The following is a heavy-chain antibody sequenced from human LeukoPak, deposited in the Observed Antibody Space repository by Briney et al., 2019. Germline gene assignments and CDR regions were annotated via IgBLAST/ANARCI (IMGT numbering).Heavy chain of an antibody. CDR1: GYNFITYG. J-gene: IGHJ4*02. CDR2: ISAYNGHT. CDR3: ARDYLLDY. V-gene: IGHV1-18*01. Sequence: ASVKVSCKASGYNFITYGISWVRQAPGQGLEWMGWISAYNGHTNYAQKFQGRVTMTTDTSVNTVYMDLRSLRSDDTAVYYCARDYLLDYWGQGTLVTVSS.